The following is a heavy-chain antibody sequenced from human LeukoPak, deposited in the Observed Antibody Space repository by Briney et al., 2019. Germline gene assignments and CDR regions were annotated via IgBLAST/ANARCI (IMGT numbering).Heavy chain of an antibody. V-gene: IGHV1-18*01. CDR2: ISSYSGNT. D-gene: IGHD3-10*01. Sequence: ASVKVSCKASGYTFTNYDINWVRQAPGQGLEWMAWISSYSGNTDYAQKFQGRVTITADESTSTAYMELSSLRSEDTAVYYCARDYYYGSGSLPLNWGQGTLVTVSS. J-gene: IGHJ4*02. CDR3: ARDYYYGSGSLPLN. CDR1: GYTFTNYD.